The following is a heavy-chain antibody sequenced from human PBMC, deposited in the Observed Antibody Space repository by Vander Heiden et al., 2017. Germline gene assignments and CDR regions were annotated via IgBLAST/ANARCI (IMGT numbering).Heavy chain of an antibody. J-gene: IGHJ4*02. D-gene: IGHD3-10*01. CDR1: GFTFSSYW. Sequence: EVQLVESGGGLVQPGGSLRLSCAASGFTFSSYWMSWVRQAPGKGLEWVANIKQDGSEKYYVDSVKGRFTISRDNAKNSLYLQMNSLRAEDTAVYYCARASYGSGRYPVDYWGQGTLVTVSS. V-gene: IGHV3-7*01. CDR3: ARASYGSGRYPVDY. CDR2: IKQDGSEK.